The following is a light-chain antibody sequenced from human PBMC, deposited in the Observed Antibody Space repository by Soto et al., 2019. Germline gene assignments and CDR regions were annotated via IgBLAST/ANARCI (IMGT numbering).Light chain of an antibody. CDR2: VAN. V-gene: IGLV1-40*01. Sequence: QSVLTQPASVSGSPGQTVTISCTGTRSNIGAGYDVHWYQQLPGTAPKLLIYVANNRPSGVPNRFSGSKSDTSASLAITGLRAEDEADYYCQTYDSSLRGSIFGGGTQLTVL. J-gene: IGLJ2*01. CDR3: QTYDSSLRGSI. CDR1: RSNIGAGYD.